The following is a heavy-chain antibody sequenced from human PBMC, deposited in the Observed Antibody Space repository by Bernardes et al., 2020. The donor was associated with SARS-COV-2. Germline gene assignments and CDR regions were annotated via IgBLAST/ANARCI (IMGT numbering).Heavy chain of an antibody. D-gene: IGHD3-3*01. V-gene: IGHV4-4*02. CDR2: IFHTGNT. CDR3: AREEAIFGLDPLPYYFDY. J-gene: IGHJ4*02. CDR1: GGSINSANW. Sequence: SETLSLTCAVSGGSINSANWWSCVLQPPGGGLEWIGEIFHTGNTKYNPSLESRVSISLDKSKNQFSLKLTSVTAADTAVYFCAREEAIFGLDPLPYYFDYWGQGTLVTVSS.